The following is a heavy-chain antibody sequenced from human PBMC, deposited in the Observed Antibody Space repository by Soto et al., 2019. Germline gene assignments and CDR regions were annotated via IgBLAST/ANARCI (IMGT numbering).Heavy chain of an antibody. CDR1: GYTFTSYY. D-gene: IGHD2-21*02. Sequence: GASVKVSCKASGYTFTSYYMHWVRQAPGQGLEWMGIINPSGGSTSYAQKFQGRVTMTRDTSTSTVYMELSSLRSEDTAVYYCAREAYCGGDCYPLSYGMDVWGQGTTVTVSS. CDR3: AREAYCGGDCYPLSYGMDV. CDR2: INPSGGST. V-gene: IGHV1-46*01. J-gene: IGHJ6*02.